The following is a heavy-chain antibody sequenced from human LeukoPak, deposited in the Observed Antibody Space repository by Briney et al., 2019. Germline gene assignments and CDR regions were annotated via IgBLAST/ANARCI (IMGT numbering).Heavy chain of an antibody. V-gene: IGHV1-46*01. Sequence: ASVKVSCKASGYTFTSYYIHWVRRASGQGLEWMGIISPSGGYTSYAEKFQGRVTMTRDTSTSTVYMELSSLRSEDTAVYYCARPTSIIPASNIYYYYYAMDVWGQGTTVTVSS. D-gene: IGHD2-2*01. CDR2: ISPSGGYT. CDR3: ARPTSIIPASNIYYYYYAMDV. J-gene: IGHJ6*02. CDR1: GYTFTSYY.